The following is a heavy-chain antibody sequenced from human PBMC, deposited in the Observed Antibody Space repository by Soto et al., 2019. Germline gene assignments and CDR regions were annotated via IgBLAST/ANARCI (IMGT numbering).Heavy chain of an antibody. CDR2: ILHDGNNE. V-gene: IGHV3-30*18. CDR3: AKSRDGYSFYFYYGMDV. Sequence: PGGSLRLSCAASGFNFSSYNMHWVRQAPGKGLEWVALILHDGNNEYYADSVKGRFTISRDNSKNTLYLQMKSLRAEDTAVYYCAKSRDGYSFYFYYGMDVWGQGTTVTVSS. D-gene: IGHD4-4*01. CDR1: GFNFSSYN. J-gene: IGHJ6*02.